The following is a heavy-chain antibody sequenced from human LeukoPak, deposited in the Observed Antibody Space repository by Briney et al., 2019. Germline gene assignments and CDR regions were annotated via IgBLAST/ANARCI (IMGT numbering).Heavy chain of an antibody. V-gene: IGHV3-9*03. Sequence: QPGRSLRLSCAASGFTFDDYAMHWVRQAPGKGLEWVSGISWNSGSIGYADSVKGRFTISRDNAKNSLYLQMNSLRAEDMALYYCAKNSIAASQGFDYWGQGTLVTVSS. CDR2: ISWNSGSI. CDR3: AKNSIAASQGFDY. J-gene: IGHJ4*02. CDR1: GFTFDDYA. D-gene: IGHD6-13*01.